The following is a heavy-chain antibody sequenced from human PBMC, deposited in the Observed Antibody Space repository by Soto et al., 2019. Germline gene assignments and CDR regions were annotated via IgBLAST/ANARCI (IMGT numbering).Heavy chain of an antibody. J-gene: IGHJ2*01. CDR3: AKVDFDNWLFDL. V-gene: IGHV3-23*01. Sequence: EVQLLESGGGLVHPGGSLRLSCAASGLTFNDYAMSWVRQAPGKGLEWVSANSGSGATTYYADSVKGRFTISRDNSRDTLYLEMKSLRAEDTAIYYCAKVDFDNWLFDLWGRGTLVTVSS. CDR1: GLTFNDYA. CDR2: NSGSGATT.